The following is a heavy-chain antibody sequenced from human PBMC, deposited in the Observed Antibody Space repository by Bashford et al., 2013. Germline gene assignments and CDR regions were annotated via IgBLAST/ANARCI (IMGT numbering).Heavy chain of an antibody. CDR1: GFTFSNYA. V-gene: IGHV3-23*01. CDR3: AKDQSNYAVYQYYGMNV. D-gene: IGHD4-11*01. J-gene: IGHJ6*02. Sequence: GGSLRLSCAASGFTFSNYAMSWVRQAPGKGLEWVSSISGIGGSTYYADSVKGRFTISRDNSQNTLYLQMNSLRAEDTALYYCAKDQSNYAVYQYYGMNVWGQGTTVTVSS. CDR2: ISGIGGST.